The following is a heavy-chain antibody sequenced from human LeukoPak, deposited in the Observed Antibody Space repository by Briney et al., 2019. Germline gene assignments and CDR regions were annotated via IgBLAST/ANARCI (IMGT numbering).Heavy chain of an antibody. J-gene: IGHJ6*03. V-gene: IGHV4-4*07. Sequence: SETLSLTCTVSGGSISSYYWSWIRQPAGEGLEWIGRIYTSGSTNYNPSLKSRVTMSVDTSKNQFSLKLSSVTAADTAVYYCARSTTVTPSDYYYYMDVWGKGTTVTVSS. CDR1: GGSISSYY. CDR3: ARSTTVTPSDYYYYMDV. D-gene: IGHD4-17*01. CDR2: IYTSGST.